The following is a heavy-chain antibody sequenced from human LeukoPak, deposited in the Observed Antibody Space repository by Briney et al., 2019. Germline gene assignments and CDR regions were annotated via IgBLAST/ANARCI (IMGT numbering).Heavy chain of an antibody. J-gene: IGHJ4*02. Sequence: PGGSLRLSCAASGFTFSSYAMSWVRQAPGKGLEWVSAISGSGGSTYYADSVKGRFTISRDNSKNTLYLQMNSLRAEDTAVYYCAKDPPVVPAALYEPSTFDYWGQGTLVTVSS. V-gene: IGHV3-23*01. CDR1: GFTFSSYA. D-gene: IGHD2-2*01. CDR3: AKDPPVVPAALYEPSTFDY. CDR2: ISGSGGST.